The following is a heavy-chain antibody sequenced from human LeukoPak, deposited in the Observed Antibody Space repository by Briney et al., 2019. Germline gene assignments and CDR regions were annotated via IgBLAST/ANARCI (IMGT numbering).Heavy chain of an antibody. CDR2: FDPEDGET. J-gene: IGHJ2*01. CDR3: ASWGPLRANWYFDL. Sequence: GAPVKVSCKVSGYTLTELSMHWVRQAPGKGLEWMGGFDPEDGETIYAQKFQGRVTMTEDTSTDTAYMELSSLRSEDTAVYYCASWGPLRANWYFDLWGRGALVTVSS. D-gene: IGHD4-17*01. V-gene: IGHV1-24*01. CDR1: GYTLTELS.